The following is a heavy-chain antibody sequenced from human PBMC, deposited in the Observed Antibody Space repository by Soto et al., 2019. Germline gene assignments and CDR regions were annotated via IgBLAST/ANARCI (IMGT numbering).Heavy chain of an antibody. CDR3: AREDDGGDSLDV. Sequence: PSETLSLTCTVSGGSISSDYYHWTWIRQSPGKGLEWIGYIHPSGSILYTPSLKTRLTISVDTSKNQFSLHLSSVTAADTAVYFCAREDDGGDSLDVWGQGTTVTVSS. V-gene: IGHV4-30-4*08. D-gene: IGHD2-21*02. J-gene: IGHJ6*02. CDR2: IHPSGSI. CDR1: GGSISSDYYH.